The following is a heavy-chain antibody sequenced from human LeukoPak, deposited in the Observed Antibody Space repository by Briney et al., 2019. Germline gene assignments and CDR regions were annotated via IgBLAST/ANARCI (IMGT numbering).Heavy chain of an antibody. Sequence: GGSLRLSCAASGFTFSSYAMSWVRQAPGKGLERVSTISGNGGRTYYADSVKGRFTISRDNSKNTLYLQMNSLRAEDTAVYYCAKEGRIQLWLLAIDAFDIWGQGTMVTVSS. CDR2: ISGNGGRT. V-gene: IGHV3-23*01. J-gene: IGHJ3*02. CDR1: GFTFSSYA. CDR3: AKEGRIQLWLLAIDAFDI. D-gene: IGHD5-18*01.